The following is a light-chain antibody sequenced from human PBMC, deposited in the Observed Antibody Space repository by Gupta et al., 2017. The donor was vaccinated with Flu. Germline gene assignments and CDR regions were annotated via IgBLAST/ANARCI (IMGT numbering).Light chain of an antibody. CDR1: QSVSSY. CDR3: QQRSNCPLT. J-gene: IGKJ4*01. CDR2: DAS. Sequence: IVSAQSPPTLSLSPGERATLPCRASQSVSSYLAWYQQKPGQAPRLLIYDASNRATGIPARFSGSGSGTDFTLTISSLEPEDFAVYYCQQRSNCPLTFGGGTKVEIK. V-gene: IGKV3-11*01.